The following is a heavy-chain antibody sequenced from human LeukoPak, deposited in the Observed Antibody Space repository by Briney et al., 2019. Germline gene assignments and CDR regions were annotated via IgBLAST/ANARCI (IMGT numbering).Heavy chain of an antibody. CDR3: ARVFGDYYYYYMDV. D-gene: IGHD3-10*02. Sequence: GGSLRLFCAASGFTVSSNYMSWVRQAPGKGLEWVSVIYSGGSTYYADSVKGRFTISRDNSKNTLYLQMNSLRAEDTAVYYCARVFGDYYYYYMDVWGKGTTVTVSS. V-gene: IGHV3-53*01. CDR2: IYSGGST. J-gene: IGHJ6*03. CDR1: GFTVSSNY.